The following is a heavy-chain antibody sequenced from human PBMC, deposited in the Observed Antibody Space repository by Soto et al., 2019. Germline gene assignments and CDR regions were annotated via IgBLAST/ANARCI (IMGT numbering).Heavy chain of an antibody. V-gene: IGHV3-9*01. J-gene: IGHJ6*02. CDR2: ISWNSGSI. CDR3: AKEKNYDGEYYYYGIDV. CDR1: GFTFDDYA. D-gene: IGHD5-12*01. Sequence: EVQLVESGGGLVQPGRSLRLSCAASGFTFDDYARHWVRQAPGKGLEWVSGISWNSGSIGYADSVKGRFTISRDNAKNSLYLQMNSLRAEDTALYYCAKEKNYDGEYYYYGIDVWGQGTTVTVSS.